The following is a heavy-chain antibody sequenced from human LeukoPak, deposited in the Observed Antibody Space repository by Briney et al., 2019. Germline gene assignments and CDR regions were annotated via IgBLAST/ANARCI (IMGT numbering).Heavy chain of an antibody. V-gene: IGHV3-23*01. CDR2: ISGSGGST. CDR1: GFTFSSYA. J-gene: IGHJ4*02. D-gene: IGHD3-10*01. Sequence: PGGSLRLSCAASGFTFSSYAMSWVRQAPGKGLEWVSAISGSGGSTFYADSVKGWFTISRDNSKNTLYLQMNSQRAEDTAVYYCATGAWLFGYWGQGTLVTVSS. CDR3: ATGAWLFGY.